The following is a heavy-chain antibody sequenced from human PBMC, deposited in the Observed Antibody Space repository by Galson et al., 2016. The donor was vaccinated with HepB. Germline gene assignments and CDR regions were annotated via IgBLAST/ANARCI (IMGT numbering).Heavy chain of an antibody. CDR3: ARETRAISDGGLDV. CDR2: ISYRGDNK. Sequence: SLRLSCAASGFSFTSHTMHWVRQAPGKGLEWVTLISYRGDNKYYADSAKGRFTVSRDNSNNTLHLQINSLRVADAGVYYCARETRAISDGGLDVWGPGTTVTVSS. D-gene: IGHD2/OR15-2a*01. J-gene: IGHJ6*02. CDR1: GFSFTSHT. V-gene: IGHV3-30*04.